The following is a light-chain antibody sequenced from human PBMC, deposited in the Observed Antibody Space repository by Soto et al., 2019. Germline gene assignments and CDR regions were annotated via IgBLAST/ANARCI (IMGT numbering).Light chain of an antibody. Sequence: DIQMTQSPSTLSASVGDRVTITCRASQTITSWLAWYQQKPGKAPKELVYDASGWESGVPSRISGSGSGTEFTFTISCLLSDDSATYYRQQYNSYSTTFVQASKVEI. CDR3: QQYNSYSTT. CDR2: DAS. J-gene: IGKJ1*01. CDR1: QTITSW. V-gene: IGKV1-5*01.